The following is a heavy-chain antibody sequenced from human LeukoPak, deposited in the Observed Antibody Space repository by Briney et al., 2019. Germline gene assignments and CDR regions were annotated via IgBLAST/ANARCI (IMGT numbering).Heavy chain of an antibody. CDR3: AKTLRFPQYNWFDP. V-gene: IGHV3-23*01. CDR1: GFPLSSYA. J-gene: IGHJ5*02. D-gene: IGHD5/OR15-5a*01. CDR2: ISGSGGST. Sequence: GGSLRLSCAASGFPLSSYAMSWVRQAPGKGLEWVSAISGSGGSTYYADSVKGRFTISRDNSKNTLYLQMNSLRAEDTAVYYCAKTLRFPQYNWFDPWGQGTLVTVSS.